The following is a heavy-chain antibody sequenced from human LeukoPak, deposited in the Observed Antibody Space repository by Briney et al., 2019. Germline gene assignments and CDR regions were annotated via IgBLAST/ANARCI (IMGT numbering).Heavy chain of an antibody. CDR3: AKDTDYDYVWGTSMDV. D-gene: IGHD3-16*01. V-gene: IGHV3-23*01. J-gene: IGHJ6*03. CDR2: ISGSGGST. Sequence: GGSLRLSCAASGFTFSSYAMSWVRQAPGKGLEWVSAISGSGGSTYYADSVKGRFTISRDNSKNTLYLQMNSLRAEDTAVYYCAKDTDYDYVWGTSMDVWGKGTTVTVSS. CDR1: GFTFSSYA.